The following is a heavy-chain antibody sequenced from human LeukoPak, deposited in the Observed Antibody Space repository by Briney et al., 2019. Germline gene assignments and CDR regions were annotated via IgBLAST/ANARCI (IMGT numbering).Heavy chain of an antibody. CDR2: INPSGGST. CDR1: GYTFTSYY. J-gene: IGHJ4*02. Sequence: ASVKVFCKASGYTFTSYYMHWVRQAPGQGLEWMGIINPSGGSTSYAQKFQGRVTMTRDTSTSTVYMELSSLRSEDTTVYYCARDQLVRGEPLYYFDYWGQGTLVTVSS. D-gene: IGHD3-10*01. CDR3: ARDQLVRGEPLYYFDY. V-gene: IGHV1-46*01.